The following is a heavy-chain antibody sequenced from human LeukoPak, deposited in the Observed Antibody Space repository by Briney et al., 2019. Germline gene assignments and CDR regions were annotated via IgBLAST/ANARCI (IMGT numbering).Heavy chain of an antibody. J-gene: IGHJ6*04. CDR3: AELGITMIGGV. V-gene: IGHV3-48*04. CDR2: ISSSGSTI. Sequence: GGTLRLSCAASGFTFSSYWMSWVRQAPGKGLEWVSYISSSGSTIYYADSVKGRFTISRDNAKNSLYLQMNSLRAEDTAVYYCAELGITMIGGVWGKGTTVTISS. CDR1: GFTFSSYW. D-gene: IGHD3-10*02.